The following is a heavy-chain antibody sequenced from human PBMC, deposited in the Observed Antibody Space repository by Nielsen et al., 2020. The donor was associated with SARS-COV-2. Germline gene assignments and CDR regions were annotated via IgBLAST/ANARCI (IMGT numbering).Heavy chain of an antibody. CDR2: ISYDGSNK. CDR3: ARDIMGVVVISDGMDV. J-gene: IGHJ6*02. CDR1: GFTFSSYA. D-gene: IGHD3-22*01. V-gene: IGHV3-30*04. Sequence: GESLKISCAASGFTFSSYAMHWVRQAPGKGLEWVAVISYDGSNKYYEDPVKGRFTIPRDNSKNTLYLQMNSLRAEDTAVYYCARDIMGVVVISDGMDVWGQGTTVTVSS.